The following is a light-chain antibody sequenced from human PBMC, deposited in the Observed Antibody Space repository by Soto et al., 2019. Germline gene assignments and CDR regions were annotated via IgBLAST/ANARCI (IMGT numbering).Light chain of an antibody. Sequence: QSVLTQPASVSGPPGQSITISCGGTSSDVGAYIYVSWYQQFPGKAPKLILYEVNNRPSGVSNRFSGSKSGTTASLTISGLQPEDEADYYCSAYSDIDTKVFGTGTKVTVL. V-gene: IGLV2-14*03. J-gene: IGLJ1*01. CDR1: SSDVGAYIY. CDR2: EVN. CDR3: SAYSDIDTKV.